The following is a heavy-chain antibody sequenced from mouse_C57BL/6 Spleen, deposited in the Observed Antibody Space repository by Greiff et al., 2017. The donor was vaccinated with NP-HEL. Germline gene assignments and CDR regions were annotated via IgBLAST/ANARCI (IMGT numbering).Heavy chain of an antibody. D-gene: IGHD1-1*01. V-gene: IGHV5-16*01. Sequence: EVKLMESEGGLVQPGSSMKLSCTASGFTFSDYYMAWVRQVPEKGLEWVANINYDGSSTYYLDSLKSRFIISRDNAKNILYLQMSSLKSEDTATYYCARVYYGSSYEYFDVWGTGTTVTVSS. J-gene: IGHJ1*03. CDR2: INYDGSST. CDR3: ARVYYGSSYEYFDV. CDR1: GFTFSDYY.